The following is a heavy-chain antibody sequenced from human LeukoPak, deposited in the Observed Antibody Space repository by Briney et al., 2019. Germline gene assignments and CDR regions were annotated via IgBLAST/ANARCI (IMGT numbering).Heavy chain of an antibody. D-gene: IGHD5-18*01. J-gene: IGHJ4*02. CDR1: GFTFSSYS. CDR2: ISSSSSTI. Sequence: GGSLRLSCAASGFTFSSYSMNWVRQAPGKGLEWVSYISSSSSTIYYADSVKGRFTISRDNSQNTLFLQTDSLGGEDTAVYYCAKDRSTYSYGYADFDYWGQGTLVTVSS. CDR3: AKDRSTYSYGYADFDY. V-gene: IGHV3-48*01.